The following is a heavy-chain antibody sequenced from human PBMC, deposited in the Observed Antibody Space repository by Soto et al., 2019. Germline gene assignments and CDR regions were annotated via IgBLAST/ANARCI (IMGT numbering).Heavy chain of an antibody. D-gene: IGHD2-2*01. J-gene: IGHJ6*02. CDR1: GFPFSVYG. V-gene: IGHV3-33*01. CDR3: ARDSSSAGANYYYGLDV. Sequence: VQLVESGGGVVQPGRSLRLSCTASGFPFSVYGLHWVRQAPGKGLEWVAVIWNDGSQKYNTDSMKGRFTVSRDNSKKTVYLQMNSLRVGDTAVYYCARDSSSAGANYYYGLDVWGQGTTVTVSS. CDR2: IWNDGSQK.